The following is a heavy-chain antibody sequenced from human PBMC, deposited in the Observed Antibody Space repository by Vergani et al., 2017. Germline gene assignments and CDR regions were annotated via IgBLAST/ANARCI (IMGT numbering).Heavy chain of an antibody. CDR3: AKGRYYYGSGRPYDAFDI. D-gene: IGHD3-10*01. V-gene: IGHV3-9*01. Sequence: EVQLVESGGGLVQPGGSLRLSCAASGFTFDDYAMHWVRQAPGKGLEWVSGISWNSGSIGYADSVKGRFTISRDNAKNSLYLQMNSLRAEDTALYYCAKGRYYYGSGRPYDAFDIWGQGTMVTVSS. J-gene: IGHJ3*02. CDR2: ISWNSGSI. CDR1: GFTFDDYA.